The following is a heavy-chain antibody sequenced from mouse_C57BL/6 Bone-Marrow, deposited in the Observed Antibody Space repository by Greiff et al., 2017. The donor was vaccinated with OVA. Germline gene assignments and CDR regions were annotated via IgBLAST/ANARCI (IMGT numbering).Heavy chain of an antibody. D-gene: IGHD1-1*01. CDR1: GYTFTSYW. V-gene: IGHV1-74*01. J-gene: IGHJ1*03. Sequence: QVQLKQPGAELVKPGASVKVSCKASGYTFTSYWMHWVKQRPGQGLEWIGRIHPSDSDTNYNQKFKGKATLTVDKSSSTAYMQLSSLTSEDSAVYYCAIQFITTVVPHWYFDVWGTVTTVTVSS. CDR2: IHPSDSDT. CDR3: AIQFITTVVPHWYFDV.